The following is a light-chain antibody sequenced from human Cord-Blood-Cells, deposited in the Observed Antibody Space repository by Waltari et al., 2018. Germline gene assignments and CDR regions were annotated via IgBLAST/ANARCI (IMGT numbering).Light chain of an antibody. J-gene: IGLJ3*02. CDR1: KLGDKY. CDR2: QDS. V-gene: IGLV3-1*01. Sequence: SYELTQPPSVSVSPGQTASITCSGDKLGDKYACWYQQKPGQSPVLVIYQDSKRPSGIPGLFSGSNSGNTATLTISGTQAMDEADYYRQAWDSSTAVFGGGTKLTVL. CDR3: QAWDSSTAV.